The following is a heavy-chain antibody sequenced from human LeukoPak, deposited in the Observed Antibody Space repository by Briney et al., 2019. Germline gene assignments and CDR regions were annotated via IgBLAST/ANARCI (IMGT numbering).Heavy chain of an antibody. CDR2: ISYDGSNK. J-gene: IGHJ4*02. D-gene: IGHD3-10*01. Sequence: GGSLRLSCAASGFTFSNVWMNWVRQAPGKGLEWVAVISYDGSNKYYADSVKGRFTISRDNSKNTLYLQMNSLRAEDTAVYYCASLTSAGVRGVKGDYWGQGTLVTVSS. CDR1: GFTFSNVW. CDR3: ASLTSAGVRGVKGDY. V-gene: IGHV3-30*03.